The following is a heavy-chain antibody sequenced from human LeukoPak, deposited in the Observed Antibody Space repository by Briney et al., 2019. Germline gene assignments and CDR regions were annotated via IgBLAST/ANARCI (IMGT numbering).Heavy chain of an antibody. D-gene: IGHD1-26*01. J-gene: IGHJ6*02. CDR2: IYSGGST. CDR1: GFTVSSNY. Sequence: GGSLRLSCAASGFTVSSNYVSWVRQAPGKGLEWVSVIYSGGSTYYADSVKGRFTISRHNSKNTLYLQMNSLRAEDTAVYYCPRDLGGSYRTYYYYGMDVWGQGTTVTVSS. V-gene: IGHV3-53*04. CDR3: PRDLGGSYRTYYYYGMDV.